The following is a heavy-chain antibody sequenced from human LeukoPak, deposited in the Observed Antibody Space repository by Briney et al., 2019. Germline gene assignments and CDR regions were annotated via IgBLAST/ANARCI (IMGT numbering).Heavy chain of an antibody. CDR1: GFTFDDYA. CDR2: MSWHSGSI. CDR3: AKDYDSSGYSLGGAFDI. Sequence: GRSLRLSCAASGFTFDDYAMHWVRQAPGQGLGWDSGMSWHSGSIAYADSVMGRFTIFRDNAKNSLYLQMNSLRAEDMALYYCAKDYDSSGYSLGGAFDIWGQGTMVTVSS. V-gene: IGHV3-9*03. D-gene: IGHD3-22*01. J-gene: IGHJ3*02.